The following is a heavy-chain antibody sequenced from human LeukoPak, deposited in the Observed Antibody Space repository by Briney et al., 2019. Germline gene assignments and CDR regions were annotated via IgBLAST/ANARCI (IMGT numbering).Heavy chain of an antibody. J-gene: IGHJ4*02. CDR1: GYTFSSYS. CDR3: ARDSRIQLWSSVDY. Sequence: ASVKVSCKASGYTFSSYSITWVRQAPGQGLEWMGWISAYNGNTNYAQKLQGRVTMTTDTSTSTAYMELRSLRSDDTAVYYCARDSRIQLWSSVDYWGQGTLVTVSS. V-gene: IGHV1-18*01. CDR2: ISAYNGNT. D-gene: IGHD5-18*01.